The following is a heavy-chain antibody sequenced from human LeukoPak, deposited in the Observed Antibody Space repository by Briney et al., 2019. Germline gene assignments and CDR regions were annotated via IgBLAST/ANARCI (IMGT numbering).Heavy chain of an antibody. V-gene: IGHV4-59*01. D-gene: IGHD3-10*01. CDR1: GGSISSYY. CDR2: IYYSEST. J-gene: IGHJ4*02. CDR3: ARLRGRGYYFDY. Sequence: PSETLSLTCTVSGGSISSYYWSWIRQPPGKGLEWIGYIYYSESTNYNPSLKSRVPISVDTSKHQFSLKLSSVTAADPAVYYCARLRGRGYYFDYWGQGTLVTVSS.